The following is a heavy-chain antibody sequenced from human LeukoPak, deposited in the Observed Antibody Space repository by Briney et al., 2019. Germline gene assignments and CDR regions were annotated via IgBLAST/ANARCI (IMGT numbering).Heavy chain of an antibody. CDR3: ARVYYSSSYDYWYFDL. Sequence: KPSETLSLTCSVSGDSLTSGFYWGWIRPPPGKGLEWIGYIYYSGSTNYNPSLKSRVTISVDTSKNQFSLKLTSVTAADTAVYYCARVYYSSSYDYWYFDLWGRGTLVTVSS. CDR1: GDSLTSGFY. V-gene: IGHV4-61*01. D-gene: IGHD6-13*01. CDR2: IYYSGST. J-gene: IGHJ2*01.